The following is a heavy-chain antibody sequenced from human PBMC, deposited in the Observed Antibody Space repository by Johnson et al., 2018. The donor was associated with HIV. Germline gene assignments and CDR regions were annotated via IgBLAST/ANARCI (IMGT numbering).Heavy chain of an antibody. CDR1: VFTFSSYA. Sequence: QVQLVESGGGLIQPGGSLRLSCVASVFTFSSYAMHWVRQAPGKGLEWVAHVGHDGGIYPYAESVKGRFTVYRDNAKNSLYLQMNSLRAEDTAVYYCAGSPSEWDAFDIWGQGTMVTVSS. CDR2: VGHDGGIY. D-gene: IGHD3-3*01. J-gene: IGHJ3*02. V-gene: IGHV3-30-3*01. CDR3: AGSPSEWDAFDI.